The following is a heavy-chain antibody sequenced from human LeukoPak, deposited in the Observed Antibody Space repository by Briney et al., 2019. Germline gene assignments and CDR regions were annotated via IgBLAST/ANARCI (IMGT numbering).Heavy chain of an antibody. D-gene: IGHD3-3*01. CDR3: VRGSLASGVVVYYYYYLDV. CDR1: GFNYSSYT. CDR2: ISASRDIT. V-gene: IGHV3-48*01. Sequence: VRLGGSLRLSCAASGFNYSSYTMHWVRQAPGMGLEWLSYISASRDITYYADSVKGRFTISRDNAKNSLYLQMNSLRAEDTAVYYCVRGSLASGVVVYYYYYLDVWGKGTTVTVSS. J-gene: IGHJ6*03.